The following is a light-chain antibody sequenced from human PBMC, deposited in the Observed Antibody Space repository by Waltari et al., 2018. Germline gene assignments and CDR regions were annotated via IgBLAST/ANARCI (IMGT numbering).Light chain of an antibody. CDR3: CSYTNTHVV. V-gene: IGLV2-14*02. CDR2: EAS. Sequence: QSALTQPDSVSGPPGQSITIPCTGISSDVGSYNLVSWYQQHPGKAPKLIIYEASKRPSGVSSRFSGSKSGNTASLTISGLQAEDEGDYYCCSYTNTHVVFGGGTKLTVL. CDR1: SSDVGSYNL. J-gene: IGLJ2*01.